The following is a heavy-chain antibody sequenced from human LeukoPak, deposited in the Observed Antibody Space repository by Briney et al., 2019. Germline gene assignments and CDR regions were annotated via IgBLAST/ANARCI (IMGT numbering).Heavy chain of an antibody. J-gene: IGHJ3*02. CDR2: FDPEDGET. CDR1: GYTLTELS. CDR3: ATTYYYDSSGYGAFDI. Sequence: ASVKVSCKVSGYTLTELSMHWVRQAPGKGLEWMGGFDPEDGETLYAQKFQGRVTMTEDTSPDTAYMELSSLRSEDTAVYYCATTYYYDSSGYGAFDIWGQGTMVTVSS. D-gene: IGHD3-22*01. V-gene: IGHV1-24*01.